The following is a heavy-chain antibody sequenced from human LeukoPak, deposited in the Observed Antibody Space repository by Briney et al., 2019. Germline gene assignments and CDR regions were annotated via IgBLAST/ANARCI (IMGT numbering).Heavy chain of an antibody. J-gene: IGHJ3*02. V-gene: IGHV1-69*06. D-gene: IGHD3-16*02. CDR1: GGTFSSYA. Sequence: SVRVSCKASGGTFSSYAISWVRQAPGQGLEWMGGIIPIFGTANYAQKFQGRVTIAADKSTSTAYMELSSLRSEDTAVYYCARDQGLLITFGGVIVTGAFDIWGQGTMVTVSS. CDR2: IIPIFGTA. CDR3: ARDQGLLITFGGVIVTGAFDI.